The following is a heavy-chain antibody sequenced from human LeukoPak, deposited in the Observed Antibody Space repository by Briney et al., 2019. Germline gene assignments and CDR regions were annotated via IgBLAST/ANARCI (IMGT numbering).Heavy chain of an antibody. Sequence: QPGGSLRLSCAASAFTFSTYTMHWVRQAPGKGLEWVAVISYDGSNKYYADSVKGRFTISRDNSKNTLDLQMNSLSGDDTAIYYCARDRRWEYYRMDVWGQGTTVTVSS. CDR3: ARDRRWEYYRMDV. CDR2: ISYDGSNK. V-gene: IGHV3-30-3*01. D-gene: IGHD3-10*01. J-gene: IGHJ6*02. CDR1: AFTFSTYT.